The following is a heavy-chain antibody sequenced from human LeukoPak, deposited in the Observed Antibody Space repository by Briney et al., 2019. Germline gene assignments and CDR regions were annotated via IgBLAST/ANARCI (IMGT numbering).Heavy chain of an antibody. Sequence: GGSLRLSCAASGFTFSGSAMHWVRQASGKGLEWVGRIRSKANSYATAYAASVKGRFTISRDDSKNTLYLQMNSLRAEDTAVYYCAKDHEAKIHDYGDQFDYWGQGTLVTVSS. V-gene: IGHV3-73*01. CDR1: GFTFSGSA. CDR3: AKDHEAKIHDYGDQFDY. CDR2: IRSKANSYAT. J-gene: IGHJ4*02. D-gene: IGHD4/OR15-4a*01.